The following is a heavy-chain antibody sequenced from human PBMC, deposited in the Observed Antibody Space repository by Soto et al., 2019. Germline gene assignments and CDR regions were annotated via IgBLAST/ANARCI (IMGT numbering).Heavy chain of an antibody. CDR1: EYTFTNYA. CDR2: INAGNGNT. J-gene: IGHJ6*02. V-gene: IGHV1-3*01. Sequence: ASVKVSCKASEYTFTNYALHWVRQAPGQRLEWMGWINAGNGNTKYSQKFQGRVTITRDTSASTAYMELSSLRSEDTAVYYCARDPSYYGMDVWGQGTTVTVSS. CDR3: ARDPSYYGMDV.